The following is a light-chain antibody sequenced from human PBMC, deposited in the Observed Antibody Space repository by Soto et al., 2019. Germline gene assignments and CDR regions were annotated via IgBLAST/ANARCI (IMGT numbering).Light chain of an antibody. CDR2: AAA. Sequence: EIVMTQSPATLSVSPGERATLSCRASQSVSGNLAWYQQKPGRAPRLLIYAAAARATGIPARFSGSGSGTEFTLTITSLQSEDFGFYYCQHCNNWPYTFGQGTKVDIK. CDR1: QSVSGN. V-gene: IGKV3-15*01. J-gene: IGKJ2*01. CDR3: QHCNNWPYT.